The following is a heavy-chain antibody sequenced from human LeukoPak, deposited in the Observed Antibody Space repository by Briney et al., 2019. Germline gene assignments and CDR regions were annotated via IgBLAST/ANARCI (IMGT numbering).Heavy chain of an antibody. V-gene: IGHV4-61*02. CDR3: ARKDSRGVFDY. Sequence: SETLSLTCTVSGDSISGGSYYWSWIRQPAGKGLEWIGRIYTSGSTNYNPSLKSRVTISVDTSKNQFSLKLSSVTAADTAVYYCARKDSRGVFDYWGQGTLVTVSS. CDR2: IYTSGST. D-gene: IGHD3-10*01. J-gene: IGHJ4*02. CDR1: GDSISGGSYY.